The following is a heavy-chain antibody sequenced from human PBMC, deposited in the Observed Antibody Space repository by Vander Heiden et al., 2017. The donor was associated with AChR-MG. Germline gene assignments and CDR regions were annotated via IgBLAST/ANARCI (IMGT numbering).Heavy chain of an antibody. CDR2: IKSKTDGGTT. Sequence: EVQLVESGGGLVKPGGSLSLSCAASGFTFSNAWMSWVRQAPGKGLEWVGRIKSKTDGGTTDYAAPVKGRFTTSRDDSKNTLYLQMNSLKTEDTAVYYCTIRQGDPDAFDIWGQGTMVTVSS. CDR3: TIRQGDPDAFDI. J-gene: IGHJ3*02. D-gene: IGHD2-21*02. V-gene: IGHV3-15*01. CDR1: GFTFSNAW.